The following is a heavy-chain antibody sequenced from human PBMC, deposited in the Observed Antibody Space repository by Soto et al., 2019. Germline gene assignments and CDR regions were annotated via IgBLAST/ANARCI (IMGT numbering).Heavy chain of an antibody. Sequence: QVQLVQSGAEVKKSGASVKVSCKASGYTFTGYYIHWVRQAPGQGLEWMGEIGPNRGDTKYAQKFQGRVTMTRGTSISTVYMELSNLSPDDTAVYYCGRGRSGELVVFYWGQGTLVTVYS. V-gene: IGHV1-2*02. CDR2: IGPNRGDT. D-gene: IGHD1-7*01. J-gene: IGHJ4*02. CDR3: GRGRSGELVVFY. CDR1: GYTFTGYY.